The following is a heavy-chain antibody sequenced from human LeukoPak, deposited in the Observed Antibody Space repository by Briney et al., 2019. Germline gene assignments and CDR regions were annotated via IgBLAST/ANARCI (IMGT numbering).Heavy chain of an antibody. CDR2: IRYDGSNK. J-gene: IGHJ4*02. Sequence: GGSLGLSCAASGFTFSSYGMHWVRQAPGKGLEWVAFIRYDGSNKYYADSVKGRFTISRDNSKNTLYLQMNSLRAEDTAVYYCAIITMVRGVIFPSGFDYWGQGTLVTVSS. CDR3: AIITMVRGVIFPSGFDY. D-gene: IGHD3-10*01. CDR1: GFTFSSYG. V-gene: IGHV3-30*02.